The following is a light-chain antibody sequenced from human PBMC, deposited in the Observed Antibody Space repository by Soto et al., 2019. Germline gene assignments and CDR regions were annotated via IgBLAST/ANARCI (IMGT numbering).Light chain of an antibody. CDR3: SSYANTRTVV. CDR1: RSDVGGTSVSLY. Sequence: QSVLTQPASVSGSLGQSITISCTGTRSDVGGTSVSLYVSWYQQHPGKVPKLMIYDDDDRPSGVSNRFSGSKSGNTASLTISGLQAEDEADYYCSSYANTRTVVFGGGTKLTVL. CDR2: DDD. V-gene: IGLV2-14*03. J-gene: IGLJ3*02.